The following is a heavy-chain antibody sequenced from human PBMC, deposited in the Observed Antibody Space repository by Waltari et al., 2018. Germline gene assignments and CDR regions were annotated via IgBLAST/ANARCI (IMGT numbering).Heavy chain of an antibody. V-gene: IGHV1-2*02. J-gene: IGHJ4*02. D-gene: IGHD2-2*01. CDR3: ARGPATADFDY. CDR2: INPNSGDT. CDR1: GYTFTGYF. Sequence: QVQLVQSGAEMKKPGASVKVSCTASGYTFTGYFMHWMRQAPGQGLEWMGWINPNSGDTKYAQKFQGRVTMTRDTSISTAYMELSRLTSDDTAVYYCARGPATADFDYWGQGTLVTVSS.